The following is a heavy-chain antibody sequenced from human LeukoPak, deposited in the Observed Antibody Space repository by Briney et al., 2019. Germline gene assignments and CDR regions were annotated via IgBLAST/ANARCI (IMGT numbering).Heavy chain of an antibody. D-gene: IGHD2-2*02. CDR1: GYTFTGYY. V-gene: IGHV1-2*02. CDR2: INPNSGGT. CDR3: ARGVYCSSTSCYTLGEDYYYHMDV. J-gene: IGHJ6*03. Sequence: ASVKVSCKASGYTFTGYYMHWVRQAPGQGLEWMGWINPNSGGTNYAQKFQGRVTMTRDTSISTAYMELSSLRSEDTAVYYCARGVYCSSTSCYTLGEDYYYHMDVWGKGTTVTVSS.